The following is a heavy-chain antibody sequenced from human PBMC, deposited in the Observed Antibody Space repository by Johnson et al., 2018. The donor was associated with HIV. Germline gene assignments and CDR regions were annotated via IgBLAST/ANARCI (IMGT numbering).Heavy chain of an antibody. CDR2: ITYDGRNK. CDR1: GFTFRSYA. Sequence: QVQLVESGGGVMQPGKSLRLSCEASGFTFRSYAMHWVRQAPGTGLDWVAVITYDGRNKYYTDSVKGRFIISRDNSKNMTNLQMNGLSDEDTADYYCVRDQGSGWPTNAFDIWGRGTRVTVSS. CDR3: VRDQGSGWPTNAFDI. J-gene: IGHJ3*02. V-gene: IGHV3-30*04. D-gene: IGHD6-19*01.